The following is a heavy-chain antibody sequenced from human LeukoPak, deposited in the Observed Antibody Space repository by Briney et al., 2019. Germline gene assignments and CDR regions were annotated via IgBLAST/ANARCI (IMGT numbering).Heavy chain of an antibody. Sequence: GGSLRLSCAASGFTFSSYGMHWVRQAPGKGLEWVAVIWYGGSNKYYADSVKGRFTISRDNSKNTLYLQMNSLRAEDTAVYYCAKDSEGAPGAFDIWGQGTMVTVSS. V-gene: IGHV3-30*02. J-gene: IGHJ3*02. CDR3: AKDSEGAPGAFDI. CDR1: GFTFSSYG. CDR2: IWYGGSNK. D-gene: IGHD1-26*01.